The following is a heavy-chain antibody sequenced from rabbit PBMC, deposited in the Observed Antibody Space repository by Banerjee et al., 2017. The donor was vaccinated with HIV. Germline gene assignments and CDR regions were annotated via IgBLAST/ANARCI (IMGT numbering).Heavy chain of an antibody. D-gene: IGHD8-1*01. CDR2: IYIRSGNT. CDR1: GFSFSNSYW. Sequence: QEQLEESGGDLVKPEGSLTLTCTASGFSFSNSYWICWVRQAPGKGLEWIACIYIRSGNTYYASWAKGRFTISKTSSTTVTLEMTSLTAADTATYFCARDLGGSSDLRGQGTLVTVS. CDR3: ARDLGGSSDL. J-gene: IGHJ4*01. V-gene: IGHV1S45*01.